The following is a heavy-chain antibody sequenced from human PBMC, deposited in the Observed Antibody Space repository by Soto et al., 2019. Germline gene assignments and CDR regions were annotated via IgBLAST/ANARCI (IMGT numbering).Heavy chain of an antibody. D-gene: IGHD6-19*01. Sequence: ASVKVSCKASGYTFTSYYMHWVRQAPGQGLEWMGIINPSGGSTSYAQKFQGRVTMTRDTSTSTVYMELSSLRSEDTAVYYCAGIAVAGTYGGWFDPWGQGTLVTVSS. CDR3: AGIAVAGTYGGWFDP. CDR2: INPSGGST. CDR1: GYTFTSYY. V-gene: IGHV1-46*01. J-gene: IGHJ5*02.